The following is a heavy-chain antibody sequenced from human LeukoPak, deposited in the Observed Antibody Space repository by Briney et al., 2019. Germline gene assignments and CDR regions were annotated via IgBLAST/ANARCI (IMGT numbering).Heavy chain of an antibody. Sequence: SETLSLTCTVSGGSISSYYWSWIRQPPGKGLEWIGYIYYSGSTYYNPSLKSRVTISVDTSKTQFSLKLSSVTAADTAVYYCASNGYYSVDYWGQGTLVTVSS. D-gene: IGHD2/OR15-2a*01. V-gene: IGHV4-59*12. J-gene: IGHJ4*02. CDR1: GGSISSYY. CDR2: IYYSGST. CDR3: ASNGYYSVDY.